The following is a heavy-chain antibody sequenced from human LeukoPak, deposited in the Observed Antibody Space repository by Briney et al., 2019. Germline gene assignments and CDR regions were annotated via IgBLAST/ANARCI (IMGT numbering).Heavy chain of an antibody. CDR2: IWFDGSNA. CDR3: AREQWAEDDALDI. CDR1: GFTFSGYG. J-gene: IGHJ3*02. D-gene: IGHD2-8*01. Sequence: GGSLRLSCAASGFTFSGYGMHWVRQAPGKGLEWVAVIWFDGSNAYYLDSVKGRFTISRDNSKNMVYLQMNSLRVEDTAVYYCAREQWAEDDALDIWGLGTMVTVSS. V-gene: IGHV3-33*08.